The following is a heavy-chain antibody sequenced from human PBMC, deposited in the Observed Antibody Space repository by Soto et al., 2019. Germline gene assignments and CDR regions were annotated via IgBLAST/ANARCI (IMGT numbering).Heavy chain of an antibody. CDR1: GFTFSSYS. CDR3: ARDQKGGAGSPSSRPSLRRSAFDI. J-gene: IGHJ3*02. CDR2: ISSSSSTI. V-gene: IGHV3-48*01. Sequence: GGSLRLSCAASGFTFSSYSMNWVRQAPGKGLEWVSYISSSSSTIYYADSVKGRFTISRDNTKNSLYLQMNSLRAEDMAVYYCARDQKGGAGSPSSRPSLRRSAFDIWGQGTMVTVSS. D-gene: IGHD1-26*01.